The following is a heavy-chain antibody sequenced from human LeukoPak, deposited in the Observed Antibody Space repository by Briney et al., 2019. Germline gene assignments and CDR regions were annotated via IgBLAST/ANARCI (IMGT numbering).Heavy chain of an antibody. CDR3: AREWSYYGSGTPSGYFQH. V-gene: IGHV1-69*01. CDR2: IIPIFGTA. CDR1: GGTFSSYA. J-gene: IGHJ1*01. D-gene: IGHD3-10*01. Sequence: SVKVSCKASGGTFSSYAISWVRQAPGQGLEWMGGIIPIFGTANYAQKFQGRVTITADESTSTAYMELSSLRSEDTAVYYCAREWSYYGSGTPSGYFQHWGQGTLVTISS.